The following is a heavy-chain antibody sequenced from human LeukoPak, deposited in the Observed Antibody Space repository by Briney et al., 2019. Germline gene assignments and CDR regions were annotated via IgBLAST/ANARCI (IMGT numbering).Heavy chain of an antibody. Sequence: PGGSLRLSCAASGFTFDDYAMHWVRHAPGKGLEWVSGISWNSGSIGYADSVKGRFTISRDNAKNSLYLQMNSLRDEDTAVYYCARDDTGTTEGDWFDPWGQGTLVTVSS. CDR2: ISWNSGSI. D-gene: IGHD1-7*01. J-gene: IGHJ5*02. V-gene: IGHV3-9*01. CDR1: GFTFDDYA. CDR3: ARDDTGTTEGDWFDP.